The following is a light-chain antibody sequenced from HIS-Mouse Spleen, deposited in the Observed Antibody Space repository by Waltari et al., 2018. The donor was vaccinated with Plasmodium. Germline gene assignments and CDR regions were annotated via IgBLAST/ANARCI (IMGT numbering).Light chain of an antibody. CDR1: ALPKKY. J-gene: IGLJ3*02. CDR2: EDS. Sequence: SYELTQPPSVSVSPGQTARITCSGDALPKKYAYWYQQKSGQAPVLVIYEDSKLPSGIPERFSGSSSGTMATLTISGAQVEDEADYDCYSTDSSGNHWVFGGGTKLTVL. V-gene: IGLV3-10*01. CDR3: YSTDSSGNHWV.